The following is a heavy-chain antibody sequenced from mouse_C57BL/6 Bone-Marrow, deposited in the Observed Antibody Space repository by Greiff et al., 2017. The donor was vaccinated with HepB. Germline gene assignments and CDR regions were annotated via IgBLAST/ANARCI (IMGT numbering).Heavy chain of an antibody. D-gene: IGHD2-4*01. V-gene: IGHV7-3*01. CDR3: ARSIYYDYDVDY. J-gene: IGHJ2*01. CDR1: GFTFTDYY. CDR2: IRNKANGYTT. Sequence: DVKLQESGGGLVQPGGSLSLSCAASGFTFTDYYMSWVRQPPGKALEWLGFIRNKANGYTTEYSASVKGRFTISRDNSQSILYLQMNALRAEDSATYYCARSIYYDYDVDYWGQGTTLTVSS.